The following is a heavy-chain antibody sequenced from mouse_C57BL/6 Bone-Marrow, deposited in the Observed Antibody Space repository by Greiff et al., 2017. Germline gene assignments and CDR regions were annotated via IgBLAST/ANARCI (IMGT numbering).Heavy chain of an antibody. CDR2: IYPRDGST. D-gene: IGHD2-4*01. CDR1: GYTFTDHT. J-gene: IGHJ1*03. V-gene: IGHV1-78*01. CDR3: TRPDYDYPLRYYEV. Sequence: VQLQQSDAELVKPGASVKISCKVSGYTFTDHTIHWMKQRPEQGLEWIGYIYPRDGSTKYNEKFKGKATLTADTSSSTAYMQLSSLTSDDSAVYCCTRPDYDYPLRYYEVWGTGTTVTVSS.